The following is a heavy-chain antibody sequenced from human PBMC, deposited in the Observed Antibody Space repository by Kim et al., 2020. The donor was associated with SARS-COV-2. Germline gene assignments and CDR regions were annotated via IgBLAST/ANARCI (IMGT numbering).Heavy chain of an antibody. CDR1: GFTFSRYA. J-gene: IGHJ4*02. D-gene: IGHD3-16*01. V-gene: IGHV3-30-3*01. CDR3: VRDWGFDY. Sequence: GGSLRLSCAASGFTFSRYAMHWVRQAPGKGLEWVAVISYDGSNKYYIDSVKGRFTISRDNSKNALFLQMDSLRAEDTAVYFCVRDWGFDYWCQGTLVTVSS. CDR2: ISYDGSNK.